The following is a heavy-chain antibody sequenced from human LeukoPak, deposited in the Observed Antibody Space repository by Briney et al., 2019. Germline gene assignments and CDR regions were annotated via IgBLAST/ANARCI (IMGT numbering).Heavy chain of an antibody. D-gene: IGHD3-10*01. CDR3: ARGHMVRGVITPYYYYYYGMDV. Sequence: ASVTVSYTASGYTFTIYGISWVRQAPGQGLEWMGWISAYNGNTNYAQKLQGRVTMTTDTSTSTVYMELRSLRSDDTAVYYCARGHMVRGVITPYYYYYYGMDVWGQGTTVTVSS. J-gene: IGHJ6*02. V-gene: IGHV1-18*01. CDR1: GYTFTIYG. CDR2: ISAYNGNT.